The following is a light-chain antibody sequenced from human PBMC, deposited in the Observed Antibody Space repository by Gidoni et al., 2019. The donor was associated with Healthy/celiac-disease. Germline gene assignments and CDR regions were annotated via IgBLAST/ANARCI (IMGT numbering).Light chain of an antibody. V-gene: IGLV1-40*01. J-gene: IGLJ1*01. CDR1: SSNICAGYD. Sequence: QSVLTQPPSVSGAPGQRVTISCTGSSSNICAGYDVHWYQQLPGTAPKLLIYGNSNRPSGVPDRFSGSKAGTSASLAITGLQAEDEADYYCQSYDSSLSGYVFGTGTKVTVL. CDR3: QSYDSSLSGYV. CDR2: GNS.